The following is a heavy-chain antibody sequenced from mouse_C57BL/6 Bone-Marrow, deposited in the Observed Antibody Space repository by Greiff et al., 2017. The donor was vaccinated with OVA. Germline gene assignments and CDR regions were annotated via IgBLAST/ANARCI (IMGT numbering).Heavy chain of an antibody. V-gene: IGHV5-12*01. CDR1: GFTFSDYY. D-gene: IGHD1-1*01. J-gene: IGHJ4*01. CDR3: ARHGPNYYGREKDAMDY. Sequence: EVQLVESGGGLVQPGGSLKLSCAASGFTFSDYYMYWVRQTPEKRLEWVAYISNGGGSTYYPDTVKGRFTISRDKAKNALYLQMSRLKSEDTAMYYCARHGPNYYGREKDAMDYWGQGTSVTVSS. CDR2: ISNGGGST.